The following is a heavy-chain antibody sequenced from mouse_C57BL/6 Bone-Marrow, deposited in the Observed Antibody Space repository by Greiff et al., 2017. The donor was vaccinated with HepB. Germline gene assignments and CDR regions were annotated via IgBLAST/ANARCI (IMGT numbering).Heavy chain of an antibody. CDR3: ARTLRPYYFDY. D-gene: IGHD1-1*01. CDR1: GYTFTDYY. Sequence: QVQLQQSGAELVRPGASVKLSCKASGYTFTDYYINWVKQRPGQGLEWIARIYPGSGNTYYNEKFKGKATLTAEKSSSTAYMQLSSLTSEDSAVYFCARTLRPYYFDYWGQGTTLTVSS. CDR2: IYPGSGNT. V-gene: IGHV1-76*01. J-gene: IGHJ2*01.